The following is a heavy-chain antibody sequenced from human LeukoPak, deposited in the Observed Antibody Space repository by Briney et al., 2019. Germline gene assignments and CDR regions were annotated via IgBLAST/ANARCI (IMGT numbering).Heavy chain of an antibody. Sequence: SRIKGDGSHTIYADSVKGRFTISRDNAKNTLYLQMKSLRAEDTAVYYCAKSTAVTAYWFDPWGQGTLVTVSS. V-gene: IGHV3-74*01. J-gene: IGHJ5*02. CDR2: IKGDGSHT. D-gene: IGHD2-21*02. CDR3: AKSTAVTAYWFDP.